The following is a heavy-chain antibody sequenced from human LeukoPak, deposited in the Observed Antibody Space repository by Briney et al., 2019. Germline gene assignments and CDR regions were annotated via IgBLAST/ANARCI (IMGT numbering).Heavy chain of an antibody. D-gene: IGHD3-22*01. Sequence: ASVKVSCKASGGTFSRYAISWVRQAPGQGLEWMGGIIPIFGTANYAQKFQGRVTITTDESTSTAYMELSSLRSEDTAVYYCASHYYDSSGYPYWGQGTLVTVSS. V-gene: IGHV1-69*05. CDR3: ASHYYDSSGYPY. CDR2: IIPIFGTA. CDR1: GGTFSRYA. J-gene: IGHJ4*02.